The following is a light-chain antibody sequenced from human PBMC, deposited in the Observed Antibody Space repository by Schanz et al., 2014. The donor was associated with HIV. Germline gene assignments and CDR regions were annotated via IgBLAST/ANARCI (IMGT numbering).Light chain of an antibody. J-gene: IGLJ3*02. V-gene: IGLV2-14*01. Sequence: QSALTQPPSASGSPGQSVTISCTGTSSDVGGYNHVSWYQQHPGKAPKLMIYEVIKRPSGISNRFSGSKSGNTASLTISGLQAEDEADYYCSSYTSSSTRVFGGGTKLTVL. CDR1: SSDVGGYNH. CDR3: SSYTSSSTRV. CDR2: EVI.